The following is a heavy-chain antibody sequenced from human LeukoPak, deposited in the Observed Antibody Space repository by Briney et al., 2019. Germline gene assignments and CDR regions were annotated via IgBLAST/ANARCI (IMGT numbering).Heavy chain of an antibody. Sequence: ASVKVSCKASGYTFTSYDINWVRQATGQGLEWMGWMNPNSGNTGHAQKFQGRVTMTRNTSIRTAYMELNSLRSEDTAVYYCTRAFTGRGDYFFWGQGTLVTVSS. V-gene: IGHV1-8*01. CDR2: MNPNSGNT. D-gene: IGHD4-17*01. J-gene: IGHJ4*02. CDR3: TRAFTGRGDYFF. CDR1: GYTFTSYD.